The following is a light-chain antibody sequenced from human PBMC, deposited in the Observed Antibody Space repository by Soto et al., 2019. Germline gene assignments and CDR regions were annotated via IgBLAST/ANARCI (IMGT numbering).Light chain of an antibody. CDR2: GAS. V-gene: IGKV3-15*01. CDR1: QSVSSS. CDR3: QHYNNWPRT. J-gene: IGKJ1*01. Sequence: EIVMTQSPATLSVSAGERATLSCRASQSVSSSLAWYQQKPGQAPRLLIYGASTRATGIPARFSGSGSGTDFTLTISSLQSEDFAVYYCQHYNNWPRTFGQGTKVEIK.